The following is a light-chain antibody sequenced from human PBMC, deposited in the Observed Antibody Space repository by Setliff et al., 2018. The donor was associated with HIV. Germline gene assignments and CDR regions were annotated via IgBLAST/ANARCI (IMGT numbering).Light chain of an antibody. CDR3: CSFTSSHTYV. CDR1: SSDVGGYNY. Sequence: QSVLTQPPSASGSPGQSVTISCTGTSSDVGGYNYVSWYQQHPGKAPKLMIYEVTKRPSGVPDRFSGSKSGNTASLTVSGLQAEDEADYYCCSFTSSHTYVFGTGTKVTVL. CDR2: EVT. V-gene: IGLV2-8*01. J-gene: IGLJ1*01.